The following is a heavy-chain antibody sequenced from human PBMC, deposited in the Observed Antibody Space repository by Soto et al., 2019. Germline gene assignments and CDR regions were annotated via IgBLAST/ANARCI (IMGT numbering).Heavy chain of an antibody. D-gene: IGHD2-2*01. V-gene: IGHV3-30*18. CDR3: AKGGCSSSSCSFDS. J-gene: IGHJ5*01. CDR2: LSFDGSNK. CDR1: RFSFSNFG. Sequence: QEQLVESGGGVVQPGMSLRLSCVASRFSFSNFGMHWVRQAPGKGLEWVAALSFDGSNKNYADGVSGRFTISRDNSKNTLYLHMNSLRSDDTAMYYCAKGGCSSSSCSFDSWGQGTLVTV.